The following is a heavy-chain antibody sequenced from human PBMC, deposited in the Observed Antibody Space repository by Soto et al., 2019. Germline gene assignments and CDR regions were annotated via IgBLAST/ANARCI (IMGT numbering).Heavy chain of an antibody. Sequence: QVQLVESGGGVVQPGRSLRLSCAASGFTFSSYGMHWVRQAPGKGLEWVAVIWYDGSNKYYADSVKGRFTISRDNSKNPLYLQMNSLRAEDTAVYYCARESYGDPPDYWGQGTLVTVSS. CDR1: GFTFSSYG. D-gene: IGHD4-17*01. J-gene: IGHJ4*02. V-gene: IGHV3-33*01. CDR3: ARESYGDPPDY. CDR2: IWYDGSNK.